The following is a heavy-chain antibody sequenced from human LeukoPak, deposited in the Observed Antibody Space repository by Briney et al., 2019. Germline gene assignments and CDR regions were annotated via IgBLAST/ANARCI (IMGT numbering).Heavy chain of an antibody. CDR2: ISGSGGST. D-gene: IGHD3-22*01. Sequence: PGGSLRLSCAASGFTFSSYAMSWVRQAPGKGLEWVSAISGSGGSTYYADSVKGRFTIPRDNSKNTLYLQMNSLRAEDTAVYYCAKVGVILSPGHYYFDYWGQGTLVTVSS. V-gene: IGHV3-23*01. CDR3: AKVGVILSPGHYYFDY. CDR1: GFTFSSYA. J-gene: IGHJ4*02.